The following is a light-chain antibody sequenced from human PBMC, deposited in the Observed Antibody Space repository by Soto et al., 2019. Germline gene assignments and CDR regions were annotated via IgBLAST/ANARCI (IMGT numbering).Light chain of an antibody. CDR1: QNINIW. J-gene: IGKJ4*01. CDR3: QQYNTSPLT. CDR2: KAS. V-gene: IGKV1-5*03. Sequence: DLQMTQSPSTLSASVGDRVTITCRASQNINIWLAWYQQKPGKAPKLLIYKASSLESAVPSRFSGSGSGTEFTLTISSLQPDDFATYYCQQYNTSPLTFGGGTKVEIK.